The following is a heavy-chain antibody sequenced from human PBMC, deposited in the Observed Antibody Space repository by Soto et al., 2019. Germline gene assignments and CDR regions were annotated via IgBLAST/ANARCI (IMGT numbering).Heavy chain of an antibody. CDR2: ISGSGGST. V-gene: IGHV3-23*01. J-gene: IGHJ5*02. CDR1: GVTFSSYA. D-gene: IGHD3-3*01. Sequence: EVQLLESGGGLVQPGGSLRLSCAASGVTFSSYAMSWVRQAPGKGLEWVSAISGSGGSTYYADSVKGRFTISRDTSKTTLYLQRNRLRAEDTAVYYCAKETTYYDFWSGLHWFDPWGQGTLVTVSS. CDR3: AKETTYYDFWSGLHWFDP.